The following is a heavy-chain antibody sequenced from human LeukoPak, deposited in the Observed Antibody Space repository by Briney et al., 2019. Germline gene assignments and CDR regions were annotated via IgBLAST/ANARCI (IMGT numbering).Heavy chain of an antibody. Sequence: PSGTLSLTCAVSGGSISSSNWWSWVRQPPGKGLEWIGEIYHSGSTNYNPSLKSRVTISVDKSKNQFSLKLSSVTAADTAVYYCARESEFWSGYYPFDYWGQGTLVTVSS. V-gene: IGHV4-4*02. J-gene: IGHJ4*02. CDR3: ARESEFWSGYYPFDY. CDR1: GGSISSSNW. CDR2: IYHSGST. D-gene: IGHD3-3*01.